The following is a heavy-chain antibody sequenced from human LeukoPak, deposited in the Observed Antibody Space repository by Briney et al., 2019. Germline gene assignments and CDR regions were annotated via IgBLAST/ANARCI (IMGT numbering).Heavy chain of an antibody. Sequence: ASVKVSCKASGYTFNHNYLHWVRQAPGQGLEWMGWINPNNPATHSSHKFQGRVTMTSDSSISTVYLEVDRLKPDDTAVYFCARVRDYSNSPFNWFDAWGQGTLVIVSS. V-gene: IGHV1-2*07. CDR2: INPNNPAT. J-gene: IGHJ5*02. CDR3: ARVRDYSNSPFNWFDA. D-gene: IGHD6-6*01. CDR1: GYTFNHNY.